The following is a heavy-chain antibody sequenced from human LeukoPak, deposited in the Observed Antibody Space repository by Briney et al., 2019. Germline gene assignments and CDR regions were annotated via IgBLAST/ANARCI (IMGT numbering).Heavy chain of an antibody. CDR2: MNPNSGNT. CDR3: AREIWPYSGSYLLAL. V-gene: IGHV1-8*03. J-gene: IGHJ4*02. Sequence: ASVKVSCKASGYTFTSYDINWVRQATGQGLEWMGWMNPNSGNTGYAQKFQGRVTITRNTSVSTAYMELSSLRSEDTAVYYCAREIWPYSGSYLLALWGQGTLVTVSS. D-gene: IGHD1-26*01. CDR1: GYTFTSYD.